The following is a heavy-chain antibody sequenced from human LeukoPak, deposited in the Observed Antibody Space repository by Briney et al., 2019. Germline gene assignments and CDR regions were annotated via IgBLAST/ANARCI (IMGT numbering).Heavy chain of an antibody. D-gene: IGHD3-3*01. CDR2: ISSSSSYI. V-gene: IGHV3-21*01. J-gene: IGHJ4*02. CDR1: GFTFSSYA. CDR3: ARAASEWLSLDY. Sequence: KPGGSLRLSCAASGFTFSSYAMSWVRQAPGKGLEWVSSISSSSSYIYYADSVKGRFTISRDNAKDSLYLQMNSLRAEDTAVYYCARAASEWLSLDYWGQGTLVTVSS.